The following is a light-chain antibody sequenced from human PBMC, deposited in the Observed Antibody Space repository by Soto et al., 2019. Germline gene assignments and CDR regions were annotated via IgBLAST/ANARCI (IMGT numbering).Light chain of an antibody. CDR1: QGISNY. V-gene: IGKV1-27*01. J-gene: IGKJ3*01. CDR3: QKYKSAPFT. Sequence: DNQMTQSPPSLSASVGDRVTITCRASQGISNYLAWYQQKPGKVPKLLIYAASTLQSGVPSRFSGSGSGTDFTLTITSLQPEDVATYYCQKYKSAPFTFGPGTKVDIK. CDR2: AAS.